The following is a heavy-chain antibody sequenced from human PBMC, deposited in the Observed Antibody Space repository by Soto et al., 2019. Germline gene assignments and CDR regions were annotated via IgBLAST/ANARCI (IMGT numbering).Heavy chain of an antibody. CDR1: GYTFTSYA. CDR3: ARGKRITIFGVVITNYYYYYMDV. D-gene: IGHD3-3*01. J-gene: IGHJ6*03. CDR2: INAGNGNT. Sequence: ASVKVSCKASGYTFTSYAMHWVRQAPGQRLEWMGWINAGNGNTKYSQKFQGRVTITRDTSASTAYMELSSLRSEDTAVYYCARGKRITIFGVVITNYYYYYMDVWGKGTTVTVSS. V-gene: IGHV1-3*01.